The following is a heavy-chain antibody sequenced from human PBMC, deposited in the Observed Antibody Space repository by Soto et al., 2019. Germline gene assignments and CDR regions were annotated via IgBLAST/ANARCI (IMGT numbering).Heavy chain of an antibody. D-gene: IGHD3-3*01. CDR3: ARGRDFWSGYYYFQH. CDR1: GYTFTSYG. V-gene: IGHV1-18*01. J-gene: IGHJ1*01. CDR2: ISAYNGNT. Sequence: GSVKVSCKASGYTFTSYGISWVRQAPGQGLEWMGWISAYNGNTNYAQKLQGRVTMTTDTSTSTAYMELRSLRSDDTAVYYCARGRDFWSGYYYFQHWGQGTLVTVSS.